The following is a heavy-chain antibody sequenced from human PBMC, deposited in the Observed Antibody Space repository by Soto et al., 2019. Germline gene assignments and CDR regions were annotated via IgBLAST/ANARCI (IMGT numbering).Heavy chain of an antibody. D-gene: IGHD4-17*01. CDR2: IWYDGSNK. J-gene: IGHJ4*02. CDR3: PRDNGDYGDYCVDY. CDR1: GFTFSSYG. V-gene: IGHV3-33*01. Sequence: GGSLRLSCAASGFTFSSYGMHWVRQAPGKGLEWVAVIWYDGSNKYYADSVKGRFTISRDNSKNTLYLQMNSLRAEDTAVYYCPRDNGDYGDYCVDYWGQGTLVTVSS.